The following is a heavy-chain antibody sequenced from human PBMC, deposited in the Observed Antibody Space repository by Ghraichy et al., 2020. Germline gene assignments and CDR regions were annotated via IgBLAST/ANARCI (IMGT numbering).Heavy chain of an antibody. Sequence: GGSLRLSCAASGFTVSSNYMSWVRQAPGKGLEWVSVIYSGGSTYYADSVKGRFTISRDNSKNTLYLQMNSLRAEDTAVYYCARSGGGYDYNDAFDIWGQGTMVTVSS. CDR3: ARSGGGYDYNDAFDI. D-gene: IGHD5-12*01. V-gene: IGHV3-53*01. CDR2: IYSGGST. J-gene: IGHJ3*02. CDR1: GFTVSSNY.